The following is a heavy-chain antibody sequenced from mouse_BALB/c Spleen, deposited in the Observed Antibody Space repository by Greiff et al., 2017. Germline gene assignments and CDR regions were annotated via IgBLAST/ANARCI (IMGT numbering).Heavy chain of an antibody. CDR3: ARRTTVYYAMDY. J-gene: IGHJ4*01. CDR2: INPNNGGT. D-gene: IGHD1-1*01. Sequence: EVQLVESGPELVKPGASVKIPCKASGYTFTDYNMDWVKQSHGKSLEWIGDINPNNGGTIYNQKFKGKATLTVDKSSSTAYMELRSLTSEDTAVYYCARRTTVYYAMDYWGQGTSVTVSS. V-gene: IGHV1-18*01. CDR1: GYTFTDYN.